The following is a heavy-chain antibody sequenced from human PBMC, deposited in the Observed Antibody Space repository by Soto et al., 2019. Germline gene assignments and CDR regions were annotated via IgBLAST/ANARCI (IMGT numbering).Heavy chain of an antibody. D-gene: IGHD2-15*01. J-gene: IGHJ5*02. CDR1: GGTFSSYA. V-gene: IGHV1-69*06. Sequence: QVQLVQSGAEVKKPGSSVKVSCKASGGTFSSYAISWVRQAPGQGLEWMGGIIPIFGTANYAQKFQGRVTITADKSTSTAYMELSSLRSEDTAVSYCARDLGYCSGGSCYVRGWFDPWGQGTLVTVSS. CDR3: ARDLGYCSGGSCYVRGWFDP. CDR2: IIPIFGTA.